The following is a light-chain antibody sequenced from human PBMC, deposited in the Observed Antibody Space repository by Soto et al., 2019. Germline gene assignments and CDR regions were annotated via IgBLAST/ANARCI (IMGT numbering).Light chain of an antibody. Sequence: DIQMPQSPSLLSASVRTRITITCLASQRISSYLNWYQQKPGKAPKLLIYAASRLQSGGPSRFSGSGSGTDFTLTISSLQPEDFATYYCQQSYSTPRTFGQGTKVDIK. CDR1: QRISSY. J-gene: IGKJ1*01. CDR2: AAS. V-gene: IGKV1-39*01. CDR3: QQSYSTPRT.